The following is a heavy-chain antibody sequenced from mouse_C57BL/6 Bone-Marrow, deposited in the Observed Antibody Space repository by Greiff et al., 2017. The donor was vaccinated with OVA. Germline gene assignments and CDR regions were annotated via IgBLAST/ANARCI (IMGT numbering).Heavy chain of an antibody. CDR3: TREDYYGSSYLDY. CDR2: IDPETGGT. J-gene: IGHJ2*01. CDR1: GYTFTDYE. D-gene: IGHD1-1*01. Sequence: QVQLQQSGAELVRPGASVTLSCKASGYTFTDYEMHWVKQTPVHGLEWIGAIDPETGGTAYNQKFKGKAILTADKSSSTAYMELRSLTSEDSAVYYCTREDYYGSSYLDYWGQGTTLTVSS. V-gene: IGHV1-15*01.